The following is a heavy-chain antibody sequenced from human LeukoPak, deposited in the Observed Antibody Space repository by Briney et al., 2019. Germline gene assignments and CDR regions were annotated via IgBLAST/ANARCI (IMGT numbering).Heavy chain of an antibody. D-gene: IGHD2-2*01. Sequence: SETPSLTCAVYGGSFSGYYWSWIRQPPGKGLEWIGEINHSGSTNYNPSLKSRVTISVDTSKNQFSLKLSSVTAADTAVYYCARGGGVVGYYMDVWDKGTTVTVSS. CDR3: ARGGGVVGYYMDV. CDR2: INHSGST. J-gene: IGHJ6*03. V-gene: IGHV4-34*01. CDR1: GGSFSGYY.